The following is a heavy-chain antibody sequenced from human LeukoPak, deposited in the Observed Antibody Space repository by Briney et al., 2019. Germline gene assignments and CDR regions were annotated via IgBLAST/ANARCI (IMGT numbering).Heavy chain of an antibody. D-gene: IGHD3-22*01. CDR2: IDGGGSST. CDR3: ARGPGSSGGAYVGDY. Sequence: GGSLRLSCAASGFTFSSSAMSWARQVPGKGLVWVSRIDGGGSSTSYADSVKGRFSISRDNGENTLYLQMNSLRVEDTAVYYCARGPGSSGGAYVGDYWGHGTLVTVSS. CDR1: GFTFSSSA. J-gene: IGHJ4*01. V-gene: IGHV3-74*01.